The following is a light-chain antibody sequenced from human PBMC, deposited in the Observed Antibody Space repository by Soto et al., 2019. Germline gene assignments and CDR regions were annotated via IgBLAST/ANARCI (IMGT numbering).Light chain of an antibody. V-gene: IGKV1-39*01. CDR1: QSISSW. Sequence: DIQMTQSHSTLSASVGDRVTITCRASQSISSWLAWYQRKPGKAPKLLIYAASSLQSGVPSRFSGSGSGTDFTLTISSLQPEDFATYSCQQSYNSPQTFGRGSNVDIK. CDR2: AAS. J-gene: IGKJ1*01. CDR3: QQSYNSPQT.